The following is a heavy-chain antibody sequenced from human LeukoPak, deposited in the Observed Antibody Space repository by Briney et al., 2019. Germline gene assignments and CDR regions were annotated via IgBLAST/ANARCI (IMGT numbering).Heavy chain of an antibody. CDR3: ARFYYDSTPSAFDI. CDR1: GYTFTSYD. D-gene: IGHD3-22*01. V-gene: IGHV1-8*01. J-gene: IGHJ3*02. Sequence: ALVTVSCKASGYTFTSYDINWVRQATGQGLEWMGWMNPNSGNTGYAQKFQGRVTMTRNTSISTAYMELSSLRSEDTAVYYCARFYYDSTPSAFDIWGQGTMVTVSS. CDR2: MNPNSGNT.